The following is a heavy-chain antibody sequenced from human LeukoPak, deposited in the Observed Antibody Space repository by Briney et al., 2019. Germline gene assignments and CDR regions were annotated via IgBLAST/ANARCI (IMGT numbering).Heavy chain of an antibody. J-gene: IGHJ4*02. Sequence: PGGSLRLSCAASGFTFSSYAMHWVRQAPGKGLEWVAVISYDGSNKYYADSVKGRFTISRDNSKNTLYLQMNSLRAEDTAVYYCARDLDEGATMDLPCWGQGTLVTVSS. CDR1: GFTFSSYA. CDR2: ISYDGSNK. D-gene: IGHD1-26*01. V-gene: IGHV3-30-3*01. CDR3: ARDLDEGATMDLPC.